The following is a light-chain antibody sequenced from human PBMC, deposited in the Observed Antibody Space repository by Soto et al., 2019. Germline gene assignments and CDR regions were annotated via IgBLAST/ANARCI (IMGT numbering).Light chain of an antibody. CDR3: QQYENFPLT. CDR1: QDISTY. Sequence: DIQMTQSPSSLSASVGDRVTITCQASQDISTYLNWYQQKPGKVPKLLIYDASNLETGVPSRFSGSGSGTDFTFTISSLQPEDIATYYCQQYENFPLTFGGGTKVDI. CDR2: DAS. V-gene: IGKV1-33*01. J-gene: IGKJ4*01.